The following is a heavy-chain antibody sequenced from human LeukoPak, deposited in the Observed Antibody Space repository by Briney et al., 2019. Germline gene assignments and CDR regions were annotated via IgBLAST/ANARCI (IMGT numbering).Heavy chain of an antibody. J-gene: IGHJ6*02. CDR3: ARPLYYYYGMDV. CDR2: IIPILGIA. CDR1: GGTFSSYA. Sequence: GASVKVSCKASGGTFSSYAISWVRQAPGQGLEWMGRIIPILGIANYAQEFQGRVTITADKSTSTAYMELSSLRSEDTAVYYCARPLYYYYGMDVWGQGTTVTVSS. V-gene: IGHV1-69*04.